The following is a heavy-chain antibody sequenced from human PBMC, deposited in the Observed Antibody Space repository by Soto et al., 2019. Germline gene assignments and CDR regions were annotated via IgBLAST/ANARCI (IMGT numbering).Heavy chain of an antibody. CDR3: ASPRGVVATIQPTTHDAFDI. CDR1: GYSFTSYW. CDR2: IYPGDSDT. Sequence: GESLKISCKGSGYSFTSYWIGWVRQMPGKGLEWMGIIYPGDSDTRYSPSFQGQVTISAAKSISTAYLQWSSLKASDTAMYYCASPRGVVATIQPTTHDAFDIWGQGTMVTVSS. V-gene: IGHV5-51*01. D-gene: IGHD5-12*01. J-gene: IGHJ3*02.